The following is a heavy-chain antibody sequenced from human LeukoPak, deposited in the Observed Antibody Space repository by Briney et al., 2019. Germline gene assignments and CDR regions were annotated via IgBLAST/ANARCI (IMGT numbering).Heavy chain of an antibody. V-gene: IGHV3-33*01. D-gene: IGHD3-9*01. J-gene: IGHJ4*02. CDR3: ARDPNGNWFNYFDY. CDR2: IWYDGSNK. CDR1: GFTFSSYG. Sequence: PGGSLRLSCAASGFTFSSYGMHWVRQAPGKGLEWAAVIWYDGSNKYYADSVKGRFTISRDNSKNTLYLQMNSLRAEDTAVYYCARDPNGNWFNYFDYWGQGTLVTVSS.